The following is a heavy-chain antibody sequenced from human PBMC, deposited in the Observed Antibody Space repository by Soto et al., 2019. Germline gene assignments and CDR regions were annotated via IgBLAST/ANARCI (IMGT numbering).Heavy chain of an antibody. J-gene: IGHJ5*02. CDR3: AKAHLGYCSGGSCLGATWFDP. D-gene: IGHD2-15*01. CDR2: ISWNSGSI. CDR1: GFTFDDYA. Sequence: GGSLRLSCAASGFTFDDYAMHWVRQAPGKGLEWVSGISWNSGSIGYADSVKGRFTISRDNAKNSLYLQMNSLRAEDTALYYCAKAHLGYCSGGSCLGATWFDPWGQGTLVTV. V-gene: IGHV3-9*01.